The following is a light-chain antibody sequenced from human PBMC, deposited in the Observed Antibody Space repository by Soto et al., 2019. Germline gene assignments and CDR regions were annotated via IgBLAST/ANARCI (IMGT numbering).Light chain of an antibody. V-gene: IGKV1-5*01. CDR2: DAS. CDR1: QSISSW. Sequence: DIQMTQSPSTLSASVGDRVTITCRASQSISSWLAWYQQKPGKAPKLLIYDASSLESGVPSRFSGSGSGTEFTLTISSLQPDDFATYYFQHYTFGQGTKLEIK. CDR3: QHYT. J-gene: IGKJ2*01.